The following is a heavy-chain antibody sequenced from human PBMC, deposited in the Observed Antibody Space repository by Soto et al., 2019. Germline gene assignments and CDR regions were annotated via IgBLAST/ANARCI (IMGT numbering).Heavy chain of an antibody. D-gene: IGHD6-19*01. J-gene: IGHJ5*02. Sequence: ASVKVSCKASGYTFTSYEINWVRQATGQGLEWMGWMNPNSGNTGYAQKFQGRVTMTRNTSISTAYMELSSLRSEDTAVYYCAIAHSSGWYGGTFDPWGQGTLVTVSS. V-gene: IGHV1-8*01. CDR1: GYTFTSYE. CDR3: AIAHSSGWYGGTFDP. CDR2: MNPNSGNT.